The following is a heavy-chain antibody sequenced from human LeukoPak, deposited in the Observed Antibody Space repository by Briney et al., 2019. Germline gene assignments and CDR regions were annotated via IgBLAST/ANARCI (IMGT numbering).Heavy chain of an antibody. J-gene: IGHJ4*02. V-gene: IGHV4-59*12. Sequence: SETLSLTCTVSGGSISSYYWSWIRQPPGKGLEWIGYIYYSGTTNYNPSLKSRVTISVDTSKNQFSLKLSSVTAADTAVYYCARVPRGYSSSWYDYWGQGTLVTVSS. CDR2: IYYSGTT. CDR3: ARVPRGYSSSWYDY. D-gene: IGHD6-13*01. CDR1: GGSISSYY.